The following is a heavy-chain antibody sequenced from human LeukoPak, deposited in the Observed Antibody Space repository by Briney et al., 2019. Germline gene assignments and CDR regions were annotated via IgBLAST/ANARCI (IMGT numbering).Heavy chain of an antibody. J-gene: IGHJ5*02. D-gene: IGHD3-10*01. CDR3: ARELHRGLGNWFDP. V-gene: IGHV3-48*04. Sequence: GGSLRLSCVASGFPLTFSTYNMKWVRQAPGKGLEWISYISNVGSTIYYADSVRGRFTISRDNAKNSLYLQMNGLRAEDTAVYYCARELHRGLGNWFDPWGQGTLVTVSS. CDR1: GFPLTFSTYN. CDR2: ISNVGSTI.